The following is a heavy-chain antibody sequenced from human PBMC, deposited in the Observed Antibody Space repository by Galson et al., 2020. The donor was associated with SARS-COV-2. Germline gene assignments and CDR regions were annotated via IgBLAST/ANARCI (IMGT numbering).Heavy chain of an antibody. CDR3: ARGRYYNILTGDYYYYGMDV. V-gene: IGHV3-48*03. Sequence: GGSLRLSCAASGFTFSSYEMNWVRQAPGKGLEWVSYISSSGSTIYYADSVKGRFTISRDNTKNSLYLQMNSLRAEDTAVYYCARGRYYNILTGDYYYYGMDVWGQGTTVTVSS. D-gene: IGHD3-9*01. CDR2: ISSSGSTI. J-gene: IGHJ6*02. CDR1: GFTFSSYE.